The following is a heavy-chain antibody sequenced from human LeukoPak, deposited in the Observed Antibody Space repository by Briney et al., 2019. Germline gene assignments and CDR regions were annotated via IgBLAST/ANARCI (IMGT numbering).Heavy chain of an antibody. D-gene: IGHD1-26*01. CDR3: AKDSTSGSYLPATMDY. CDR2: IRYDGSNT. CDR1: GFTFSRYG. J-gene: IGHJ4*02. V-gene: IGHV3-30*02. Sequence: GGSLRLSCAASGFTFSRYGMHWVRQAPGKGLEWVAFIRYDGSNTYYADSVKGRFTISRDNSKNTLYMQMNSLRGEDTAVYYCAKDSTSGSYLPATMDYWGQGTLVTVSS.